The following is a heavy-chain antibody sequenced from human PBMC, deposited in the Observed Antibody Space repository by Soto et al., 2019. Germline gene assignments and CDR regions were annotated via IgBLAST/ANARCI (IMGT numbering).Heavy chain of an antibody. CDR1: GFTFSSYA. CDR3: AREVTQDGMDV. D-gene: IGHD2-21*02. J-gene: IGHJ6*02. CDR2: ISGNGGTI. Sequence: EVQLVESGGGLVQPGGSLRLSCAASGFTFSSYAMNWVRQAPGKGLEWVSYISGNGGTIYYADSVKGRFTISRDNAKNSLYLQMTSLRAEDTAVYYCAREVTQDGMDVWGQGTTVTVSS. V-gene: IGHV3-48*03.